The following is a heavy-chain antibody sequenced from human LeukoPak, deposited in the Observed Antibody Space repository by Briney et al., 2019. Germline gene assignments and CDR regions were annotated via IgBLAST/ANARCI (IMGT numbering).Heavy chain of an antibody. V-gene: IGHV3-23*01. CDR3: AKTPHYYDSSGYSFTYFDL. CDR2: ISGSGGST. Sequence: GGSLRLSCAASGFTFSSYAMSWVRQAPGKGLEWVSAISGSGGSTYYADSVKGRFTISRDNSKNTLYLQMNSLRAEDTAVYYCAKTPHYYDSSGYSFTYFDLWGRGALVTVSS. D-gene: IGHD3-22*01. J-gene: IGHJ2*01. CDR1: GFTFSSYA.